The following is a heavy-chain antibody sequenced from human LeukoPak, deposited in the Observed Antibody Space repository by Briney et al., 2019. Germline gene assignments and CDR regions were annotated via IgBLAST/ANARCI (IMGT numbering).Heavy chain of an antibody. Sequence: SETLSLTCTVSGGSISSYYWSWIRQPPGKGLEWIGYIYYSGSTNYNPSLKSRVTISVDTSKNQFSLKLSSVTATDTAVYYCARRGRFGKFKYWGQGTLVTVSS. J-gene: IGHJ4*02. V-gene: IGHV4-59*08. D-gene: IGHD3-10*01. CDR3: ARRGRFGKFKY. CDR1: GGSISSYY. CDR2: IYYSGST.